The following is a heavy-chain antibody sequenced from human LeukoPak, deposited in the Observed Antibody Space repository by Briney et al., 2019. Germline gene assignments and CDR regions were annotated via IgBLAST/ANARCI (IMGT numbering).Heavy chain of an antibody. CDR1: GGSISTYY. CDR3: ARGGGYASPIGY. J-gene: IGHJ4*02. D-gene: IGHD5-12*01. CDR2: IYRSGST. V-gene: IGHV4-59*01. Sequence: SETLSLTCTLSGGSISTYYWSWIRQPPGEGLEWIGYIYRSGSTNYNPSLKSRVTISVDTSKNQFSLKLSSVTAADTAVYYCARGGGYASPIGYWGQGALVTVSS.